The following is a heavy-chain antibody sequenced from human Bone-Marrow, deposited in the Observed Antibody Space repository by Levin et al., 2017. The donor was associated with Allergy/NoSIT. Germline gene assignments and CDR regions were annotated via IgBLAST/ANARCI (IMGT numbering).Heavy chain of an antibody. CDR1: GFTFSNYW. V-gene: IGHV3-7*01. D-gene: IGHD3-10*01. CDR3: ARDVEARGVTIRTYYYYGLDV. J-gene: IGHJ6*02. CDR2: INQDGSDK. Sequence: GGSLRLSCVASGFTFSNYWMSWVRQAPGKGLEWVANINQDGSDKNYVDSVKGRFTISRDNAKNSLSLQMNNLRAEDTAVYFCARDVEARGVTIRTYYYYGLDVWGQGTTVTVSS.